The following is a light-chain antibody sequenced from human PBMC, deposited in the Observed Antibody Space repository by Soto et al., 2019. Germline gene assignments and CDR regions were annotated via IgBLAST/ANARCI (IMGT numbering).Light chain of an antibody. CDR1: QNVSSY. Sequence: EIVLTQSPATLSLSPGERATLSCRASQNVSSYFAWYQQKPGQAPRLLIYDTSNRATGFPARFSGSGSGTDFTLTISSLEPEDFAVYYCHQRSSWPLTFGGGTKVQIK. V-gene: IGKV3-11*01. CDR2: DTS. J-gene: IGKJ4*01. CDR3: HQRSSWPLT.